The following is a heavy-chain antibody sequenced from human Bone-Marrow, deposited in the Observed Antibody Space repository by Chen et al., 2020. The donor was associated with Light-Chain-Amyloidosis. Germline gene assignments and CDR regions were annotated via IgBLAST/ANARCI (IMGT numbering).Heavy chain of an antibody. CDR2: IFRTGST. D-gene: IGHD1-26*01. Sequence: QVQLQESGPRLVKPSETLSLTCVVSGYSISSGYYWGWIRQPPGKGLEWIGSIFRTGSTYYNPSRRSRVTISLDMSNNQFSLNLKSVTAADTAVYYCARDDRWETHSFDPWGQGTLVTVSS. V-gene: IGHV4-38-2*02. CDR1: GYSISSGYY. J-gene: IGHJ5*02. CDR3: ARDDRWETHSFDP.